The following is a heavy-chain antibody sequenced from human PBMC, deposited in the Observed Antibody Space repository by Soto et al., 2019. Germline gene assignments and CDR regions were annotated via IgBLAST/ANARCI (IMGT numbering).Heavy chain of an antibody. J-gene: IGHJ4*02. D-gene: IGHD3-16*02. CDR2: VLSESDGGTT. CDR3: FTYDYIWGSYRYRWAY. CDR1: GLTLRDSW. V-gene: IGHV3-15*01. Sequence: GGSLRLSCAGSGLTLRDSWMSWVRQAPGKGLEWVGRVLSESDGGTTDYAAPVKGRITISRDDSKKKKYLQMNSQKNKNTAENYCFTYDYIWGSYRYRWAYWGQGTLVTVSS.